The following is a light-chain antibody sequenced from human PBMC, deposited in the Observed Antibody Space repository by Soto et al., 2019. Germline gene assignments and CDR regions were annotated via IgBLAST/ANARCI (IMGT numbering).Light chain of an antibody. Sequence: QSALTQPPSASGSPGQSVTISCTGTSSDVGGYNYVSWYQQHPGKAPKLMIYEVSKRPSGVPYRFSGSKSGNTASLTVSGLQAEDDADYYCSSYAGSDNLLFGGGTKLTVL. J-gene: IGLJ2*01. CDR2: EVS. CDR1: SSDVGGYNY. V-gene: IGLV2-8*01. CDR3: SSYAGSDNLL.